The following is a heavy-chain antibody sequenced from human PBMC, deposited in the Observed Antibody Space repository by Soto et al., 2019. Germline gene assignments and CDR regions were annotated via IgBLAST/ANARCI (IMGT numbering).Heavy chain of an antibody. D-gene: IGHD6-6*01. CDR2: IYYSGST. CDR1: GGSISSGDYY. V-gene: IGHV4-30-4*01. J-gene: IGHJ6*02. CDR3: ARLGRLRDVEYSSSGGMDV. Sequence: PSETLSLTCTVSGGSISSGDYYWSWIRQPPWKGLEWIGYIYYSGSTYYNPSLKSRVTISVDTSKNQFSLKLSSVTAADTAVYYCARLGRLRDVEYSSSGGMDVRGQGXTVTVYS.